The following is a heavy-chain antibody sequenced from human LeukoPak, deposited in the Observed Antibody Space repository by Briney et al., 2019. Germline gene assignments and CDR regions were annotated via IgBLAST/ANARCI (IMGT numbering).Heavy chain of an antibody. CDR1: GYTFTGYY. Sequence: ASVKVSCKASGYTFTGYYMHWVRQAPGQGVEYMGWINANTGNPTYTQGFTGRFVFSLDTSVSTAYLQISSLKAEDTAVYYCARGLTYYYDSSGYTAFDIWGQGTMVTVSS. J-gene: IGHJ3*02. D-gene: IGHD3-22*01. CDR2: INANTGNP. CDR3: ARGLTYYYDSSGYTAFDI. V-gene: IGHV7-4-1*02.